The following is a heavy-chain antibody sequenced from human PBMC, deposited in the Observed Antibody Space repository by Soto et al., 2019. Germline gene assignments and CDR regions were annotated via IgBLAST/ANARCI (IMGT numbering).Heavy chain of an antibody. CDR1: GYTFRDYP. D-gene: IGHD2-2*01. V-gene: IGHV1-3*01. CDR3: ARDRGGRVPAASFHFYFGMDV. CDR2: INGDDGRT. Sequence: ASVKVSCKASGYTFRDYPVHWVRQAPGQKLEWMGWINGDDGRTRYSQNFQGRVTFTRDTSAKTAYMEVGSLRFEDTAVYYCARDRGGRVPAASFHFYFGMDVWGQGPTVTVSS. J-gene: IGHJ6*02.